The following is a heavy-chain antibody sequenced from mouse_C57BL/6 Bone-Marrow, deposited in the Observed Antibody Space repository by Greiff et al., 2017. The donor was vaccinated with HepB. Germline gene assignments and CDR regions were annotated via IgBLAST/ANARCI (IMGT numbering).Heavy chain of an antibody. Sequence: QVQLQQSGAELVRPGASVKLSCKASGYTFTDYYINWVKQRPGQGLEWIARIYPGSGNTYYNEKFKGKATLTAEKSSSTAYMQLSSLTSEDSAVYFCARGTTGCAYWGQGTLVTVSA. D-gene: IGHD1-1*01. CDR2: IYPGSGNT. J-gene: IGHJ3*01. CDR3: ARGTTGCAY. CDR1: GYTFTDYY. V-gene: IGHV1-76*01.